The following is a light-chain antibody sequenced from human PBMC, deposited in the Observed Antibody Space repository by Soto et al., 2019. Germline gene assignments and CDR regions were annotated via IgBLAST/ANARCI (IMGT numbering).Light chain of an antibody. J-gene: IGLJ1*01. Sequence: SALTQPSSVNGAPGLSITITCPGTSSDVGAYNSVSWYQQHPDKAPKLMIYDVSNRPSGVSNRFSGSKSGNTASLTISGLQAEDEADYYCSSYTSSSTLYVFGTGTKVTVL. V-gene: IGLV2-14*01. CDR1: SSDVGAYNS. CDR2: DVS. CDR3: SSYTSSSTLYV.